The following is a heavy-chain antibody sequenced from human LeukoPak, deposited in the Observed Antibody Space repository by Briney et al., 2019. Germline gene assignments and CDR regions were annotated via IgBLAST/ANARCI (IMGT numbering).Heavy chain of an antibody. Sequence: VASVKVSCKASGGTFSSYAISWVRQAPGQGLEWMGRIIPIFGTANYALKFQGRVTITTDESTSTAYMELSSLRSEDTAVYYCARDRIGAAAGEVYYYYMDVWGKGTTVTVSS. CDR3: ARDRIGAAAGEVYYYYMDV. J-gene: IGHJ6*03. CDR2: IIPIFGTA. CDR1: GGTFSSYA. D-gene: IGHD6-13*01. V-gene: IGHV1-69*05.